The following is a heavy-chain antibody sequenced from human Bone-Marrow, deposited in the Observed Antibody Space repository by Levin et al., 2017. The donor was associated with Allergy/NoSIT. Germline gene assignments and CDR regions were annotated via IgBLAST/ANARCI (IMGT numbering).Heavy chain of an antibody. D-gene: IGHD5-18*01. J-gene: IGHJ4*02. Sequence: GGSLRLSCAASGFTFSSYWMSWVRQAPGKGLEWVANIKQDGSEKYYVDSVKGRFTISRDNAKNSLYLQMNSLRAEDTAVYYCAREVDIQLWSPLYYWGQGTLVTVSS. CDR2: IKQDGSEK. CDR1: GFTFSSYW. CDR3: AREVDIQLWSPLYY. V-gene: IGHV3-7*04.